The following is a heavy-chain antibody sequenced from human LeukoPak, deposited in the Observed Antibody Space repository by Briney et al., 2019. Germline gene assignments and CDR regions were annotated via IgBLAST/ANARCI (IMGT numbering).Heavy chain of an antibody. V-gene: IGHV4-4*02. Sequence: SETLPLTCAVSGGSISSSNWWSWVRQPPGKGLEWIGEIYHSGSTNYNPSLKSRVTISVDKSKNQFSLKLSSVTAADTAVYYCARGGYDILTGYYYHFDYWGQGTLVTVSS. CDR2: IYHSGST. J-gene: IGHJ4*02. D-gene: IGHD3-9*01. CDR1: GGSISSSNW. CDR3: ARGGYDILTGYYYHFDY.